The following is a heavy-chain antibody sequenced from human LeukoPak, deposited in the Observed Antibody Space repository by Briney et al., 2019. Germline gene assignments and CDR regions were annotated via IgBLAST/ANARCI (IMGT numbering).Heavy chain of an antibody. J-gene: IGHJ4*02. D-gene: IGHD3-10*01. CDR1: GFTLSSFW. CDR3: ATIKVRANNYDTDGFEY. V-gene: IGHV3-7*05. Sequence: GGSLRLSCAASGFTLSSFWMSWVRQAPGKGLEWVANIKQDGDEKYYADSVKGRFTISRDNAKNSLYLQMNSLRAEDTAVYYCATIKVRANNYDTDGFEYWGQGTLVTVSS. CDR2: IKQDGDEK.